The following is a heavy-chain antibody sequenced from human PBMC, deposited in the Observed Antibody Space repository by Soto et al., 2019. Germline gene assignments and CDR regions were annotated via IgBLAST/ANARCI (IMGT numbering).Heavy chain of an antibody. CDR2: ISYDGSNK. D-gene: IGHD3-22*01. CDR1: GFTFSGYG. Sequence: GGSLRLSCAASGFTFSGYGMHWVRQSPGKGLEWVAVISYDGSNKYYADSVKGRFTISRDNSKNTLYLQMNSLRAEDTAVYYCATAPPFYYYDSSGPPHWGQGTLVTVSS. CDR3: ATAPPFYYYDSSGPPH. J-gene: IGHJ4*02. V-gene: IGHV3-30*03.